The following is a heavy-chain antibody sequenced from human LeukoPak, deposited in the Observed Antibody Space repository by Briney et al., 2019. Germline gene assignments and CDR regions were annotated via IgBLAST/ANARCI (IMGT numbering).Heavy chain of an antibody. J-gene: IGHJ6*02. CDR1: GFTFSSYW. CDR3: AREVVVAVNYGMDV. D-gene: IGHD2-15*01. CDR2: IRQDGSEK. V-gene: IGHV3-7*01. Sequence: GGSLRLSCAASGFTFSSYWMSWVRQAPGKGLEWVANIRQDGSEKYYVDSVKGRFTISRDNAKNSLYLRMNSLRAEDTAVYYCAREVVVAVNYGMDVWGQGTTVTVSS.